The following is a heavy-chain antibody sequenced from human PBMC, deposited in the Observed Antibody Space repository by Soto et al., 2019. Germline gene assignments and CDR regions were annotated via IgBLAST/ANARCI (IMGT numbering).Heavy chain of an antibody. V-gene: IGHV3-53*01. J-gene: IGHJ4*02. CDR2: IYAGGNT. CDR1: GFSVTSNY. CDR3: ARVTTFYDILTSSYALNYFDY. D-gene: IGHD3-9*01. Sequence: PGGSLRLSCAASGFSVTSNYMTCFRHAPGKGLECVSVIYAGGNTYYPDSVKGRFTISSDNSKNTLFLQMNNLRAEDTAVYYCARVTTFYDILTSSYALNYFDYWGQGTRVTVSS.